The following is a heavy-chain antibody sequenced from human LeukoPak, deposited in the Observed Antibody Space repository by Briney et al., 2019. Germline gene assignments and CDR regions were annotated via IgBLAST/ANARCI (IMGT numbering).Heavy chain of an antibody. V-gene: IGHV3-64*01. D-gene: IGHD6-19*01. CDR3: ARSMSRGITVYYFDY. Sequence: GGSLRLSCAASGFTFSSYAMHWVRQAPGKGLEYVSAISSNGGSTYYANSVKGRFTISRDNSKNTLYLQMGSLRAEDMAVYYCARSMSRGITVYYFDYWGQGTLVTVSS. CDR2: ISSNGGST. J-gene: IGHJ4*02. CDR1: GFTFSSYA.